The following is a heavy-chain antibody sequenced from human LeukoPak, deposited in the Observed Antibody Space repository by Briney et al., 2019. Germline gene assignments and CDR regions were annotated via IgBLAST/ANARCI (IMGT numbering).Heavy chain of an antibody. CDR3: ARDVAAAETGNAFDI. D-gene: IGHD6-13*01. CDR1: GFTFSSYG. V-gene: IGHV3-33*01. CDR2: IWYDGSNK. J-gene: IGHJ3*02. Sequence: GRSLRLSCAASGFTFSSYGMPWVRQAPGKGLEGVAVIWYDGSNKYYADSVKGRFTISRDNSKNTLYLQMNSLRAEDTAVYYCARDVAAAETGNAFDIWGQGTMVIVSS.